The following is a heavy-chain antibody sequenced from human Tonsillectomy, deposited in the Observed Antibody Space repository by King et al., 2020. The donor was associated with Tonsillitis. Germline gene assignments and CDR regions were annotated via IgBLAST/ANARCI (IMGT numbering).Heavy chain of an antibody. J-gene: IGHJ4*02. D-gene: IGHD1-20*01. V-gene: IGHV2-5*01. CDR2: IYWNDDK. CDR3: AHSRSYNWNDITQYYFDY. CDR1: GFSLSISGVG. Sequence: TLKESGPTLVKPTQTLTLTCTFSGFSLSISGVGVGWIRQPPGKALEWLALIYWNDDKRYSPSLKSNLTITKDTSKNQVVLTMTNMDPVDTATYYRAHSRSYNWNDITQYYFDYWGQGTLVTVSS.